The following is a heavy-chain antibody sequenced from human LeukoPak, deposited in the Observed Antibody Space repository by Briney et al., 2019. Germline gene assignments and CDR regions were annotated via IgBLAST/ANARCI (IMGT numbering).Heavy chain of an antibody. V-gene: IGHV4-4*07. J-gene: IGHJ3*02. D-gene: IGHD1-7*01. CDR1: GGSINSYY. CDR3: ARENYQGAFGI. CDR2: IYTTGTT. Sequence: PSETLSLTCSVSGGSINSYYWGWVRQPAGKGLEWIGRIYTTGTTHYSPSLKSRLTISLDTSKSHFSLNLSSVTAADTAVYYCARENYQGAFGIWGQGTMVTVSS.